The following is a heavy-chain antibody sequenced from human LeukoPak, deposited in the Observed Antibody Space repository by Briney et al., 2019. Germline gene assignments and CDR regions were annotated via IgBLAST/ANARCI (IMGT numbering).Heavy chain of an antibody. CDR3: ARGPPVEGYCSGGSCKDAFDI. V-gene: IGHV1-2*02. Sequence: ASVTVSCKASGYTFTGYYMHWVRQAPGQGLEGMGWINPNSGGTNYAQKFQGRVTMTRDTSISTAYMELSRLRSDDTAVYYCARGPPVEGYCSGGSCKDAFDIWGQGTMVTVSS. CDR2: INPNSGGT. D-gene: IGHD2-15*01. CDR1: GYTFTGYY. J-gene: IGHJ3*02.